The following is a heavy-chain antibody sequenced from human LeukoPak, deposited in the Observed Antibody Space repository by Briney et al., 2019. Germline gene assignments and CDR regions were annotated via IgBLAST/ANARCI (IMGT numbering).Heavy chain of an antibody. Sequence: ASVKVSCKASGYTFTGYYIHWVRQAPGQGLEWMGWINPNSGVTHYPQKFQGRVTMTRDTSISTAYMELSRLRSDDTAVYYCARASDDSSGYNWFDLWGQGTLVTVS. D-gene: IGHD6-19*01. CDR1: GYTFTGYY. CDR3: ARASDDSSGYNWFDL. CDR2: INPNSGVT. J-gene: IGHJ5*02. V-gene: IGHV1-2*02.